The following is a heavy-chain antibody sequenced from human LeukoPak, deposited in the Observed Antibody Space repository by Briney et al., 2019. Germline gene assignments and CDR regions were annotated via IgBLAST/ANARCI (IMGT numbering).Heavy chain of an antibody. CDR1: GFTFSSYS. CDR3: ARVGGYSYYYYYMDV. Sequence: GGSLRLSCAASGFTFSSYSMNWVRQAPGKGLEWVSYISSSSSTIHYADSVKGRFTISRDNAKNSLYLQMNSLRAEDTAVYYCARVGGYSYYYYYMDVWGKGTTVTVSS. V-gene: IGHV3-48*04. J-gene: IGHJ6*03. CDR2: ISSSSSTI.